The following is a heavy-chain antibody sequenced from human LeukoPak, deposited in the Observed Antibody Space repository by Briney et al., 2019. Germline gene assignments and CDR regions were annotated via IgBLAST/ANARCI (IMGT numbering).Heavy chain of an antibody. CDR2: ISGDAGSS. CDR1: GFTFSTYA. CDR3: AKHSGGTCYFGMDA. V-gene: IGHV3-23*01. J-gene: IGHJ6*02. Sequence: GGSLRLSCAVSGFTFSTYAMSWVRQAPGKGLEWVSGISGDAGSSYYADSVRGRFTVSRDNSKNTLYLQMGSLRAEDTAVYYCAKHSGGTCYFGMDAWGQGTTVTVAS. D-gene: IGHD2-15*01.